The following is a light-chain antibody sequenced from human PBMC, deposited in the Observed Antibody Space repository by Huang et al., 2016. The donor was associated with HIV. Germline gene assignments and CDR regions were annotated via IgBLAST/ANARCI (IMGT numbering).Light chain of an antibody. Sequence: DVVMTQFPLSLLFTLGRPASIFCKSSQSLVSSDGDIYLNWFQQRPGQSPRRLIYQVSKRDSGVPDRFSGSGAGTLFALRISRMEAEDIALYYCMQGTHWPGTFGQGTKLEI. J-gene: IGKJ1*01. CDR3: MQGTHWPGT. V-gene: IGKV2-30*01. CDR1: QSLVSSDGDIY. CDR2: QVS.